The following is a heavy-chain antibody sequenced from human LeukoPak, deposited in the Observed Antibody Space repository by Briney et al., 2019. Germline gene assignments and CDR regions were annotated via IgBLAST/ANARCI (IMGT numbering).Heavy chain of an antibody. D-gene: IGHD3-22*01. V-gene: IGHV4-38-2*01. CDR3: ASRLWYDSSGYYFLYFDY. CDR2: IYHSGST. Sequence: PSETLSLTCAVSGYSISSGYYWGWIRQPPGKGLEWIGSIYHSGSTYYNPSLKSRVTISVDTSKNQFSLKLSSVTAADTAVYYCASRLWYDSSGYYFLYFDYWGQGTLDTVSS. CDR1: GYSISSGYY. J-gene: IGHJ4*02.